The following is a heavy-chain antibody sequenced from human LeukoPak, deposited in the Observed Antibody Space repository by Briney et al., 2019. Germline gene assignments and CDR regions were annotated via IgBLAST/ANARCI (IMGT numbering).Heavy chain of an antibody. J-gene: IGHJ4*02. D-gene: IGHD2-2*01. CDR2: IYYSGST. Sequence: KPSETLSLTCTVSGGSISSSSYYWGWIRQPPGKGLEWIGSIYYSGSTYYNPSLKSRVTISVDTSKNQFSLKLSSVTAADTAVHYCARVGCSSTSCSSFDYWGQGTLVTVSS. CDR3: ARVGCSSTSCSSFDY. V-gene: IGHV4-39*07. CDR1: GGSISSSSYY.